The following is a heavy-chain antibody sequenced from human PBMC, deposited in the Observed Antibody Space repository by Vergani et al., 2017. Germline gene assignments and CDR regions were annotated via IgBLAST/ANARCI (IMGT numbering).Heavy chain of an antibody. CDR1: GGSFSGYY. J-gene: IGHJ4*02. V-gene: IGHV4-34*01. CDR3: ASRFLTGYYKNDY. CDR2: INHSGST. Sequence: QLQESGPGLVKPSETLSLTCAVYGGSFSGYYWSWIRQPPGKGLEWIGEINHSGSTNYNPSLKSRVTISVDTSKNQFSLKLSSVTAADTAVYYCASRFLTGYYKNDYWGQGTLVTVSS. D-gene: IGHD3-9*01.